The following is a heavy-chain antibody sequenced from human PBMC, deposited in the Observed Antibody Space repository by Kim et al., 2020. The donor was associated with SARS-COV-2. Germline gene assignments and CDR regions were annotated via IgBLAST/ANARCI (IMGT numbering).Heavy chain of an antibody. CDR1: GGTFSSYA. CDR3: ATTVSANYYYYYGMDV. V-gene: IGHV1-69*13. CDR2: IIPIFGTA. D-gene: IGHD4-4*01. Sequence: SVKVSCKASGGTFSSYAISWVRQAPGQGLEWMGGIIPIFGTANYAQKFQGRVTITADESTSTAYMELSSLRSEDTAVYYCATTVSANYYYYYGMDVWGQGTTVTVSS. J-gene: IGHJ6*02.